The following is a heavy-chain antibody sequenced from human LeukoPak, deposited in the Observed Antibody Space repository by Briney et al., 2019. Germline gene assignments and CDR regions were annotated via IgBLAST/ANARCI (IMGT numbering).Heavy chain of an antibody. Sequence: ASVKVCCKASGYTFTSCDINWVRLATGQGLEWMGWMNPNSGNTGYGYSMQGRITMTRDISIGTAYMEFSSLTSEDTAIYCGKRGARGRRDNWGQGTRVTVSA. V-gene: IGHV1-8*01. CDR2: MNPNSGNT. CDR3: KRGARGRRDN. CDR1: GYTFTSCD. J-gene: IGHJ4*02.